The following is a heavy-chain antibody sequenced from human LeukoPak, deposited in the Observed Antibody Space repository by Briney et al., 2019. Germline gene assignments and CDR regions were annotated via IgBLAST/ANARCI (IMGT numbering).Heavy chain of an antibody. CDR3: AKDTGRQLRWYFDL. D-gene: IGHD5-18*01. J-gene: IGHJ2*01. CDR1: GGSISSGDYY. Sequence: PSETLSLTCTVSGGSISSGDYYWSWIRQPPGKGLEWIGYIYYSGSTYYNPSLKSRVTISVDTSKNQFSLRLSSVTAADTALYYCAKDTGRQLRWYFDLWGRGTLVTVSS. CDR2: IYYSGST. V-gene: IGHV4-30-4*01.